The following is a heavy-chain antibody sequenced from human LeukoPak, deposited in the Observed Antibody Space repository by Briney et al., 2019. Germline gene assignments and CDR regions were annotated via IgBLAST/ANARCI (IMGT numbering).Heavy chain of an antibody. CDR3: ANIRGYSYGSLDY. CDR1: GFTFSSYA. CDR2: ISGSGGST. D-gene: IGHD5-18*01. Sequence: SGGSLRLSCAASGFTFSSYAMSWVRQAPGKGLEWVSAISGSGGSTYYADSVKGRFTISRDNSKNTLYLQMNSLRAEDTAVYYCANIRGYSYGSLDYWGQGTLVTVSS. V-gene: IGHV3-23*01. J-gene: IGHJ4*02.